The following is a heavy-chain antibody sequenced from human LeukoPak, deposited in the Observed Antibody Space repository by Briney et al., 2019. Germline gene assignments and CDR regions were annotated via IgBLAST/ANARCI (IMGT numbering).Heavy chain of an antibody. CDR3: ARHPTSSGYYYYFDY. CDR2: IYPGDSDT. CDR1: GYSFTSYW. V-gene: IGHV5-51*01. D-gene: IGHD3-22*01. J-gene: IGHJ4*02. Sequence: GESLKISCKGSGYSFTSYWIGWVRQMPGKGLEWMGIIYPGDSDTRYSPPFQGQVTISADKSISTAYLQWSSLKASDTAMYYCARHPTSSGYYYYFDYWGQGTLVTVSS.